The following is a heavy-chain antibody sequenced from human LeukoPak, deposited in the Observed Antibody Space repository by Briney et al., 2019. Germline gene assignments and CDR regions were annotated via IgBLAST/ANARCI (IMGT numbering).Heavy chain of an antibody. CDR1: GGSISYYY. CDR2: IYHGGST. J-gene: IGHJ4*02. V-gene: IGHV4-59*04. Sequence: SETLSLTCTVSGGSISYYYWSWIRQPPGKGLEWIGIIYHGGSTYYNPSLKSRVTISVDTSKSQFSLKLSSVTAADTAVYYCATVVAVAAAGIYFDYWGQGTLVTVSS. CDR3: ATVVAVAAAGIYFDY. D-gene: IGHD6-13*01.